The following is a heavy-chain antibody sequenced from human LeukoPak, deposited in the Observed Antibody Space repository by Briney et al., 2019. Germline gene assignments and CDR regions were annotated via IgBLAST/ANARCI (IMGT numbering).Heavy chain of an antibody. Sequence: SVKVSCKASGGTFSSYAISWVRQAPGQGLEWMGGIIPIFGTANYAQKFQGRVTITTDESTSTAYMELSSLRSEDTAVYYCARESRGCSSTSYFPGSNWFDPWGQGTLVTVSS. CDR1: GGTFSSYA. J-gene: IGHJ5*02. D-gene: IGHD2-2*01. CDR2: IIPIFGTA. V-gene: IGHV1-69*05. CDR3: ARESRGCSSTSYFPGSNWFDP.